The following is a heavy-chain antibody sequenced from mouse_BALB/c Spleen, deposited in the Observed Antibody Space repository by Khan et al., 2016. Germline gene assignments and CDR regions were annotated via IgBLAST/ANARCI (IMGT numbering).Heavy chain of an antibody. CDR1: GYAFSSFW. CDR2: IYPGDGDT. J-gene: IGHJ2*01. Sequence: QVQLKESGAELVRPGSSVKISCKASGYAFSSFWMNWVRQRPGQGLEWIGQIYPGDGDTNYNGKFKGKATLTADTSSSTAYMQLSSLTSEDSAVXFCARWDPDYWGQGTTLTVSS. D-gene: IGHD4-1*01. CDR3: ARWDPDY. V-gene: IGHV1-80*01.